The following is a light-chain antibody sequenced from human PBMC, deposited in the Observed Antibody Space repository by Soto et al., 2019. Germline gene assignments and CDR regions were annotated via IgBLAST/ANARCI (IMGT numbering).Light chain of an antibody. CDR1: QSVSSY. Sequence: EIVLTQSPGTLSLSPAERASLXCRASQSVSSYLAWYQQKPGQAPRLLIYDASNRATGVPDRFSGSGSGTDFTLTISRLEPEDFAVYYCQQYGRSPTTFGQGTKVDI. CDR2: DAS. V-gene: IGKV3-20*01. J-gene: IGKJ1*01. CDR3: QQYGRSPTT.